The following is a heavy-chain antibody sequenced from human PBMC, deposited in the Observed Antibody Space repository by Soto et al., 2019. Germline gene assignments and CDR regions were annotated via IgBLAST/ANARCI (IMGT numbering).Heavy chain of an antibody. J-gene: IGHJ6*02. CDR1: GYSFTSYW. V-gene: IGHV5-51*01. CDR3: ARLLTVTYYYYGMDV. Sequence: LKISCKGSGYSFTSYWIGWVRQMPGKGLEWMGIIYPGDSDTRYSPSFQGQVTISADKSISTAYLQWSSLKASDTAMYYCARLLTVTYYYYGMDVWGQGTTVTVSS. CDR2: IYPGDSDT. D-gene: IGHD4-4*01.